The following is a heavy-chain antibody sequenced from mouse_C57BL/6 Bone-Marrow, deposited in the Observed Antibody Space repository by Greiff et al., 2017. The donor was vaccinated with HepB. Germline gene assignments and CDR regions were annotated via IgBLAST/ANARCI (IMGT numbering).Heavy chain of an antibody. J-gene: IGHJ1*03. CDR2: IRSGSSTI. CDR1: GFTFSDYG. CDR3: ARPVVARGYFDV. Sequence: EVKLQESGGGLVKPGGSLKLSCAASGFTFSDYGMHWVRQAPEQGLEWVAYIRSGSSTIYYADTVKGRFTISRDNAKNTLFLQMTRLRSEDTAMYYCARPVVARGYFDVWGTGTTVTVSA. V-gene: IGHV5-17*01. D-gene: IGHD1-1*01.